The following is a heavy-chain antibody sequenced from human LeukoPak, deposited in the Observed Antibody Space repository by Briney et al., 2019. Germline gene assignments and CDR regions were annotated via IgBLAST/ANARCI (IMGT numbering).Heavy chain of an antibody. CDR3: ARGGSIVGATPHDVFDI. V-gene: IGHV4-59*01. CDR1: AAPITSYY. D-gene: IGHD1-26*01. J-gene: IGHJ3*02. Sequence: PSETLSLTCTVSAAPITSYYWSWIRQPPGKGLEWIGYIYYSGSTNYNPSLKSRVAISVDTSRNQVSLRLSSVTAADTAVYYCARGGSIVGATPHDVFDIWGQGTVVTVS. CDR2: IYYSGST.